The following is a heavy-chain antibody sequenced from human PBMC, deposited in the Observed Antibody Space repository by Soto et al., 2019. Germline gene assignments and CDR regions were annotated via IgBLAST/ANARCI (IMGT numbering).Heavy chain of an antibody. CDR2: IIPIFGTA. J-gene: IGHJ6*02. CDR3: ARDPPIVVVTAIRSYYYYGMDV. CDR1: GGTFSSYA. V-gene: IGHV1-69*13. D-gene: IGHD2-21*02. Sequence: SVKVSCKASGGTFSSYAISWVRQAPGQGLELMGGIIPIFGTANYAQKFQGRVTITADESTSTAYMELSSLRSEDTAVYYCARDPPIVVVTAIRSYYYYGMDVWGQGTTVTVYS.